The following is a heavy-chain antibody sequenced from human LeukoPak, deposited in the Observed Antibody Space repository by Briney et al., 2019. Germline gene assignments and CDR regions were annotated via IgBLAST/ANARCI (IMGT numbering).Heavy chain of an antibody. D-gene: IGHD3-10*01. CDR3: ARGGQDFDY. J-gene: IGHJ4*02. CDR2: ISSSSSYI. CDR1: GFTFNLYS. Sequence: GGSLRLSCAPSGFTFNLYSENWAPHAPGKGVEWVSCISSSSSYIDYADSVKGRFTISRDNAKNSLYLQMNSLRAEDTAVYYCARGGQDFDYWGQGTLVTVSS. V-gene: IGHV3-21*01.